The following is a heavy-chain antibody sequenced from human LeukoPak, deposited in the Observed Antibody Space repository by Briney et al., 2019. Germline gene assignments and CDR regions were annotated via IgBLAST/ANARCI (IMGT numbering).Heavy chain of an antibody. D-gene: IGHD6-13*01. V-gene: IGHV4-4*07. CDR1: GGSISDYY. CDR2: IYTSGST. J-gene: IGHJ4*02. Sequence: KPSETLSLTCTVSGGSISDYYWDWIRQPAGKGLEWIGRIYTSGSTNYNPSLKSRVTMSVDTSKNQFSLKLISVTAADTAVYYCAREPVSSSFDYWGQGTLVTVCS. CDR3: AREPVSSSFDY.